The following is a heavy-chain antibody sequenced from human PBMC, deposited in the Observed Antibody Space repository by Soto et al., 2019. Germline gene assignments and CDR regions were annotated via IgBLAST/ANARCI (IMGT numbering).Heavy chain of an antibody. V-gene: IGHV4-4*02. D-gene: IGHD2-21*02. CDR2: IYHSGST. CDR3: ARSTVVVTAYFDY. CDR1: GGSISSSNW. Sequence: PSETLSLTCAVSGGSISSSNWWSWVRQPPGKGLEWIGEIYHSGSTNYNPSLKSRVTISVDKSKNQFSLKLSSVTAADTAVYYCARSTVVVTAYFDYWGQGTLVTVSS. J-gene: IGHJ4*02.